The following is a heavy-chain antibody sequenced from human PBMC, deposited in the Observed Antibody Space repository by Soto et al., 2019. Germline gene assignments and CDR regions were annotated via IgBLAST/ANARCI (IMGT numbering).Heavy chain of an antibody. CDR1: GGTFSSYA. V-gene: IGHV1-69*05. CDR3: ARDLGPITIFGVVHNWFDP. CDR2: IIPIFGTA. D-gene: IGHD3-3*01. J-gene: IGHJ5*02. Sequence: VKVSCKASGGTFSSYAISWVRQAPGQGLEWMGGIIPIFGTANYAQKLQGRVTMTTDTSTSTAYMELRSLRSDDTAVYYCARDLGPITIFGVVHNWFDPWGQGTLVTVSS.